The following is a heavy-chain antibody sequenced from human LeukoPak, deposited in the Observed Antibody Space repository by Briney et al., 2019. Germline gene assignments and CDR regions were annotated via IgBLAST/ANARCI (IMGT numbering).Heavy chain of an antibody. D-gene: IGHD3-10*02. J-gene: IGHJ6*04. CDR2: INSSGSTI. Sequence: PGGSLRLSCAASGFTFSSYEMNWVRQAPGKGLEWVSYINSSGSTIYYADSVKGRFTISRDNAKHSLYLQMNSLRAEDTAVYYCAELGITMIGGVWGKGTTVTISS. CDR1: GFTFSSYE. V-gene: IGHV3-48*03. CDR3: AELGITMIGGV.